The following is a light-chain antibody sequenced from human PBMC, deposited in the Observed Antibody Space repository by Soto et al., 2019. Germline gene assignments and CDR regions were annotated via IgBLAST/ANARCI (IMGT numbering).Light chain of an antibody. CDR3: QQYNNWPLT. Sequence: EIVMTQSPATLSVSPGERATLSCRASQSVNNNLAWYQQKPGQAPRLLIYDASTRATGIPARFSGSGSGTDFTLTISSLKSEDFAVYYCQQYNNWPLTFGGGTKVDIK. CDR2: DAS. V-gene: IGKV3-15*01. CDR1: QSVNNN. J-gene: IGKJ4*01.